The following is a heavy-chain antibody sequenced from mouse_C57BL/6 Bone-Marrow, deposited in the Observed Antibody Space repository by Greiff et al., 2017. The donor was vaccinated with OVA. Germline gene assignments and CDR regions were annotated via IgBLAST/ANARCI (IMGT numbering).Heavy chain of an antibody. Sequence: QVQLKQSGAELVKPGASVKLSCKASGYTFTSYWMQWVKQRPGQGLEWIGEIDPSDSYTNYNQKFKGKATLTVDTSSSTAYMQRSSLTSDDSAVYYCAREGGFPYYYAMDYWGQGTSVTVSS. CDR1: GYTFTSYW. CDR2: IDPSDSYT. CDR3: AREGGFPYYYAMDY. J-gene: IGHJ4*01. V-gene: IGHV1-50*01.